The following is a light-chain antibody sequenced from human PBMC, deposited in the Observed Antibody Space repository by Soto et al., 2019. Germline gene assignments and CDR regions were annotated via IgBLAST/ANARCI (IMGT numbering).Light chain of an antibody. CDR2: YDN. V-gene: IGLV3-21*04. J-gene: IGLJ1*01. CDR3: QVWDSTSTHFV. Sequence: SSELTQPPSVSVAPGQTARISCGGDNIGDKTVHWSQQKPGQAPVLVISYDNDRPSGIPERFSGSKSGNTATLTISRVEAGDEADYYCQVWDSTSTHFVFGPGTKLSVL. CDR1: NIGDKT.